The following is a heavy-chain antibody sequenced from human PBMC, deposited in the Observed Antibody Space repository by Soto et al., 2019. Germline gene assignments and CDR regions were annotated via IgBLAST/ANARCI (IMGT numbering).Heavy chain of an antibody. CDR3: AASIFYYGMDV. V-gene: IGHV5-51*01. J-gene: IGHJ6*02. CDR1: GYTFTNYW. CDR2: ISPGDSDS. Sequence: GESLKISCKGSGYTFTNYWIGWVRQMPRKGTEWMGIISPGDSDSKYNPSFQGQVTISADKSSTTTYLQWSSLKASDTAIYYCAASIFYYGMDVWGQGTTVTVSS.